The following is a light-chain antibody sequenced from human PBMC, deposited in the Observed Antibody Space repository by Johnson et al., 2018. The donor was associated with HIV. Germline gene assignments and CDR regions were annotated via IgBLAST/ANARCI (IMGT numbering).Light chain of an antibody. J-gene: IGLJ1*01. CDR3: GTWASSLSALYV. V-gene: IGLV1-51*02. Sequence: SVLTQPPSVSAAPGQKVTISCSGSSSNIGNNYVSWYQQLPGTAPKLLIYENNKRPSGIPDRFSGSKSGTSATLGITGLQTGDEDDYYCGTWASSLSALYVFVTGTTVTVL. CDR1: SSNIGNNY. CDR2: ENN.